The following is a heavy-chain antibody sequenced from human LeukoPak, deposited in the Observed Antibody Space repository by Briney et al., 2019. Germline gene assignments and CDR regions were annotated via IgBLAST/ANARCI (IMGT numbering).Heavy chain of an antibody. CDR1: GFTFSSYA. J-gene: IGHJ6*01. D-gene: IGHD3-22*01. Sequence: GGSLRLSCAASGFTFSSYAMHWVRQAPGKGLEWVAVISYDGSNKYYADSVKGRFTISRDNSKNTLYLQMNSLRAEDTAVYYCATYYYDSSGYYELYYYYG. CDR3: ATYYYDSSGYYELYYYYG. V-gene: IGHV3-30-3*01. CDR2: ISYDGSNK.